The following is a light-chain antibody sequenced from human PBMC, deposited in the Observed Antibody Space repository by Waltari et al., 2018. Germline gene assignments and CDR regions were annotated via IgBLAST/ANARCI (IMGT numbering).Light chain of an antibody. CDR2: NAS. Sequence: DSQMTQSPSSLSPSVGDRVTITCQASQDISNYVNWYQQKPGKAPELPIYNASKLQTGVPSRFSGSGSGTDFTFTISSLQPEDFATYYCQQYDNLPITFGQGTRLDLK. CDR3: QQYDNLPIT. J-gene: IGKJ5*01. CDR1: QDISNY. V-gene: IGKV1-33*01.